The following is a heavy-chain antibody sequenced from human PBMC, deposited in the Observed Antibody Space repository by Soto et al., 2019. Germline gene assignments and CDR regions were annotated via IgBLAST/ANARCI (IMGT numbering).Heavy chain of an antibody. V-gene: IGHV1-8*01. CDR1: GYTFTSYD. J-gene: IGHJ4*02. CDR3: ARDKVVGVTGN. CDR2: MNPNSGNT. D-gene: IGHD1-20*01. Sequence: QVQLVQSGAEVKKPGASVKVSCKASGYTFTSYDINLVRQATGQGHEWMGWMNPNSGNTVYAQKFQGRVTMTRNTSISTAYMEPRSLRSEDTAVYYCARDKVVGVTGNWGQGTLVSVSS.